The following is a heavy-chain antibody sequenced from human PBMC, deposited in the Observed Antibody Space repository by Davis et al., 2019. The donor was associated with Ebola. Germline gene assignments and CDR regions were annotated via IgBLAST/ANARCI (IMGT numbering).Heavy chain of an antibody. CDR1: GGSFSGYY. V-gene: IGHV4-59*01. CDR2: IYYSGST. D-gene: IGHD2-2*01. J-gene: IGHJ6*03. Sequence: PSETLSLTCAVYGGSFSGYYWSWIRQPPGKGLEWIGYIYYSGSTNYNPSLKSRVTISVDTSKNQFSLKLSSVTAADTAVYYCAREIVVVPAALYYMDVWGKGTTVTVSS. CDR3: AREIVVVPAALYYMDV.